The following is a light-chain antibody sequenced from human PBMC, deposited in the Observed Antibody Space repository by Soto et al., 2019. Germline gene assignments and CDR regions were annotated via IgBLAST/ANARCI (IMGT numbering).Light chain of an antibody. Sequence: EIVLTQSPATLSLSPGERATLSCRASQSVGSHIAWYQQKPGQAPRLLIYDTSNRATGIPARFGGSGSGTDFTLTVASLEPADSAVYYCHQRSDWPPETFGQGTKLEIK. J-gene: IGKJ2*01. CDR1: QSVGSH. V-gene: IGKV3-11*01. CDR2: DTS. CDR3: HQRSDWPPET.